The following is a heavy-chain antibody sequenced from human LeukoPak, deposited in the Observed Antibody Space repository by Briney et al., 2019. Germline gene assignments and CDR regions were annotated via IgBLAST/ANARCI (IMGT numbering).Heavy chain of an antibody. Sequence: PSETLSLTCVVYGGSFSGYNWSWIRQPPGKGLEWIGEINESGNTKYNPSLKTRVTISIDTSKKEFSLKLTSVTATDTAVYYCARHSWMANWFDPWGQGTLVTVSS. CDR1: GGSFSGYN. CDR2: INESGNT. J-gene: IGHJ5*02. CDR3: ARHSWMANWFDP. D-gene: IGHD5-12*01. V-gene: IGHV4-34*01.